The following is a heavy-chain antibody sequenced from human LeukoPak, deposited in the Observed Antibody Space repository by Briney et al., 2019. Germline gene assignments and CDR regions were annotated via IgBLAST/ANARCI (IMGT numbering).Heavy chain of an antibody. Sequence: SETLSLTCAVYGESFSGYYWSWIRQPPGKGLEWIGEINHRGSTNYNPSLKSRVTISVDTSKDQFSLKLNSVTAADTAIYYCARGDIATGGAPFDHWGQGSLVTVSS. CDR1: GESFSGYY. CDR2: INHRGST. CDR3: ARGDIATGGAPFDH. V-gene: IGHV4-34*01. D-gene: IGHD6-13*01. J-gene: IGHJ4*02.